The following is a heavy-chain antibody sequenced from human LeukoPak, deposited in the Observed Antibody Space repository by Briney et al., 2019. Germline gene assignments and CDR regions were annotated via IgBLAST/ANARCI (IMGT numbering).Heavy chain of an antibody. CDR2: LSSDGRSK. CDR3: AREKYCTSTDCLHGRFYFNS. V-gene: IGHV3-30*04. CDR1: GFTFNTYT. Sequence: PGGSLRLSCTASGFTFNTYTMHWVRQAPGKGLEWVAVLSSDGRSKNYADSVKGRFTISRDNSENTLYLQMKTLRADDTAVYYCAREKYCTSTDCLHGRFYFNSWGQGTLVTVSS. J-gene: IGHJ4*02. D-gene: IGHD2-8*01.